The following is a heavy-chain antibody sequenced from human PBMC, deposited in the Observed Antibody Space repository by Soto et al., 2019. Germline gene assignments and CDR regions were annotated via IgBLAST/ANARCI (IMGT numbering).Heavy chain of an antibody. V-gene: IGHV3-30-3*01. CDR2: ISYDGSNK. Sequence: QVQLVESGGGVVQPGRSLRLSCAASGFTFSNYAMHWVRQAPGKGLEWVAVISYDGSNKYYADSVKGRFTISRDNSQNTLYLQMNSPTAEDTADYYCARRPTPYYFDYWGQGTLFTVSS. CDR3: ARRPTPYYFDY. CDR1: GFTFSNYA. J-gene: IGHJ4*02.